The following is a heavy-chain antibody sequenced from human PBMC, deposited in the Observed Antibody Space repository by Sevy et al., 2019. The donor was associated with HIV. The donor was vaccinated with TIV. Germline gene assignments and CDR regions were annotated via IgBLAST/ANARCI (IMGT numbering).Heavy chain of an antibody. J-gene: IGHJ4*02. Sequence: GGSLRLSCAASGFTFSSYWMSWVRQAPGKGLEWVATMKEDGSERNYVDSVKGRFTISRDNAKNSLYLQMNSLGAEDTAVYYWVREGVGGYSYSLDCWGQGTLVTVSS. CDR2: MKEDGSER. D-gene: IGHD5-18*01. V-gene: IGHV3-7*01. CDR3: VREGVGGYSYSLDC. CDR1: GFTFSSYW.